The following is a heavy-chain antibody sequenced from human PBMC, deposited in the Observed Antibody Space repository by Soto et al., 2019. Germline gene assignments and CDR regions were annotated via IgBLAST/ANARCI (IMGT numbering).Heavy chain of an antibody. CDR2: IKQDGSEK. CDR1: GFTFSSYW. CDR3: ARDRNGGKKQQLVPYFDY. D-gene: IGHD6-13*01. Sequence: GGSLRLSCAASGFTFSSYWMSWVRQAPGKGLEWVANIKQDGSEKYYVDSVKGRFTISRDNAKNSLYLQVNSLRAEDTAVYYCARDRNGGKKQQLVPYFDYWGQGTLVIVSS. V-gene: IGHV3-7*01. J-gene: IGHJ4*02.